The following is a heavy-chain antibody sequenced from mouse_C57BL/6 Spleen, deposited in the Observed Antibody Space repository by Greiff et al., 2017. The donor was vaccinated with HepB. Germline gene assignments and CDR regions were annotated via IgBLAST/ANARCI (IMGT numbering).Heavy chain of an antibody. V-gene: IGHV1-42*01. CDR3: ARDDYGSAMDY. Sequence: EVKLMESGPELVKPGASVKISCKASGFSFTGYYMNWVKQSPEKSLEWIGEINPSTGGTTYKQKFKAKATLTVDKSSSTAYMQLKSLTSEDSAVYYCARDDYGSAMDYWGQGTSVTVSS. D-gene: IGHD2-4*01. CDR2: INPSTGGT. J-gene: IGHJ4*01. CDR1: GFSFTGYY.